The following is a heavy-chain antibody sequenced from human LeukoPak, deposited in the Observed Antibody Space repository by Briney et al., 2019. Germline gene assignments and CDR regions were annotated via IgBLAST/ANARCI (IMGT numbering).Heavy chain of an antibody. Sequence: PSETLSLTCTVSGGSINSYYWSWIRQPAGKGLEWIGRIYTSGSTYYNPSLKSRVTISVDTSKNQFSLKLSSVTAADTAVYYCARKRAAAGNNWFDPWGQGTLVTVSS. J-gene: IGHJ5*02. D-gene: IGHD6-13*01. CDR1: GGSINSYY. CDR3: ARKRAAAGNNWFDP. CDR2: IYTSGST. V-gene: IGHV4-4*07.